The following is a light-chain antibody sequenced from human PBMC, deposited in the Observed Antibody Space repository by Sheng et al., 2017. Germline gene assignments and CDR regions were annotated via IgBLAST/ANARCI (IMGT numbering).Light chain of an antibody. V-gene: IGKV1-27*01. CDR2: GAS. J-gene: IGKJ1*01. CDR1: QGFSNY. Sequence: DIQMTQSPSSLSASVGDRVTITCRASQGFSNYLAWYQQKPGKVPKVLIFGASTLKPGVPSRFSGGGSGTEFTLTISSLQPEDVATYYCQKYDRAPWTFGQGTRVEIK. CDR3: QKYDRAPWT.